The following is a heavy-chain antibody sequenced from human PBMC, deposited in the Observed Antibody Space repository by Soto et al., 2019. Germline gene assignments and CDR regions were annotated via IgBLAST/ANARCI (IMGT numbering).Heavy chain of an antibody. CDR1: GFTFSRYG. V-gene: IGHV3-33*01. CDR3: ARDAPAGDFDY. CDR2: IWFDGSNN. J-gene: IGHJ4*02. Sequence: QVHLVESGGGVVQPGRSLRLSCAASGFTFSRYGMHWVRQAPGKGLEWVTLIWFDGSNNYYAASVKGRFTISKDKANNMLYLQMNGPRADDTAIYYCARDAPAGDFDYCGQGTLGTVSS.